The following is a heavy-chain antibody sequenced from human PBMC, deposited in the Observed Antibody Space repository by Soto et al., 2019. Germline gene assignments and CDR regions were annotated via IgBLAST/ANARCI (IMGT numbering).Heavy chain of an antibody. Sequence: QVQLVQSGAEMKKPGASVKVSCKTSGYTFTDFAMHWVRQAPGQSLEWMGWINPATGNIKYLQKFEGRVTITRDTSASTVYMDLRSLRSEDTALYSCTREGAVAGNWLDPWGQGTLVTVSS. V-gene: IGHV1-3*01. CDR2: INPATGNI. J-gene: IGHJ5*02. CDR3: TREGAVAGNWLDP. CDR1: GYTFTDFA. D-gene: IGHD6-19*01.